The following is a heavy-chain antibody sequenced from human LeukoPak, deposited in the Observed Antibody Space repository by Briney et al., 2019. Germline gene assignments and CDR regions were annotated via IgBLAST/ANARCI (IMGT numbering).Heavy chain of an antibody. J-gene: IGHJ5*02. D-gene: IGHD2-2*01. CDR2: ISSSSSYI. Sequence: PGGSLRLSCAASGFTFSSCSMNWVRQAPGKGLEWVSSISSSSSYIYYADSVKGRFTISRDNAKNSLYLQMNSLRAEDTAVYYCARAGVVPAAQGLNWFDPWGRGTLVTVSS. CDR1: GFTFSSCS. V-gene: IGHV3-21*01. CDR3: ARAGVVPAAQGLNWFDP.